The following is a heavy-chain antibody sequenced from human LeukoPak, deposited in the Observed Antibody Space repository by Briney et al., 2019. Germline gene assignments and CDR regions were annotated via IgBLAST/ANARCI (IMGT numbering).Heavy chain of an antibody. CDR1: GDSISSDDHY. V-gene: IGHV4-61*02. CDR2: FSASGNS. J-gene: IGHJ5*02. D-gene: IGHD1-7*01. Sequence: SQTLSLTCTVSGDSISSDDHYWSWIRQPAGKGLEWIGRFSASGNSNYNPFLKSRLTISVDKSKNQLSLKLTSVTAADTAVYYCARVRYNWNLGPNWFDPWGQGTLVTGSS. CDR3: ARVRYNWNLGPNWFDP.